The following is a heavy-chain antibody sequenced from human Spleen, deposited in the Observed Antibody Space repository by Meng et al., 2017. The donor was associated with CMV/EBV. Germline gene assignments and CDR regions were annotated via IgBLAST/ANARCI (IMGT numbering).Heavy chain of an antibody. CDR1: GYKFTSNW. V-gene: IGHV5-51*01. Sequence: KVSCKGSGYKFTSNWIGWVRQMPGKGLEWMGIIYPGDSDTRYSPSFQGQVTISADKSISTAYLQWSSLKASDTAMYYCARPHYCSSTSCYRAFDIWGQGTMVTVSS. D-gene: IGHD2-2*01. CDR2: IYPGDSDT. J-gene: IGHJ3*02. CDR3: ARPHYCSSTSCYRAFDI.